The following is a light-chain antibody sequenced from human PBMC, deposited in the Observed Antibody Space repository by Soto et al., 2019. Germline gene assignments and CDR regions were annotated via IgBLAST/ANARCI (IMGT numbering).Light chain of an antibody. CDR2: KVS. Sequence: DVVLTQSPLSLAVTLGQPASISCRSSQGLVFVDGNTFLSWFHQRPGQSPRRLIYKVSNRDSGVPDRFSGSGSGTDFTLKISRVEAEDVGVYYCMQGTHWIHTFGHGTKVEIK. J-gene: IGKJ1*01. CDR3: MQGTHWIHT. V-gene: IGKV2-30*01. CDR1: QGLVFVDGNTF.